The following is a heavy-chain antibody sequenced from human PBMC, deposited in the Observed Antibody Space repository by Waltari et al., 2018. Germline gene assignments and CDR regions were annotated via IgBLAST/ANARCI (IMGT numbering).Heavy chain of an antibody. J-gene: IGHJ3*02. CDR3: ARGGLYGQQLLESAFEI. CDR1: GGSFSTSA. D-gene: IGHD6-13*01. V-gene: IGHV1-69*05. CDR2: IIPMFETA. Sequence: QVQLVQSGAEVKKPGSSVKVSCKASGGSFSTSAITWVRQAPGQGLEWMGGIIPMFETANYAQKVQERVTITTDGSMTTAYMELSSLTSEDTAVYYCARGGLYGQQLLESAFEIWGQGTKVTVAS.